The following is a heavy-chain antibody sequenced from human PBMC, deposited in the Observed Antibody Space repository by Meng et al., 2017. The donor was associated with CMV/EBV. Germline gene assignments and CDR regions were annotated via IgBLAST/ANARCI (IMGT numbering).Heavy chain of an antibody. CDR2: IIPIFGTA. V-gene: IGHV1-69*05. Sequence: SVKVSCKASGGTFSSYAISWVRQAPGQGLEWMGGIIPIFGTANYAQKFQGRVTITTDESTSTVYMELSSLRSEDTAVYYCARAQIRGVTTFHYYYYGMDVWGQGTTVTVSS. CDR1: GGTFSSYA. J-gene: IGHJ6*02. CDR3: ARAQIRGVTTFHYYYYGMDV. D-gene: IGHD3-10*01.